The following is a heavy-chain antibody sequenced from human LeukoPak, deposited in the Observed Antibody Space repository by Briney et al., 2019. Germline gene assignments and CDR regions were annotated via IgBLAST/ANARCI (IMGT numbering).Heavy chain of an antibody. J-gene: IGHJ6*02. CDR3: ASVYKYGMDV. V-gene: IGHV1-46*01. CDR1: GYTVTSYY. Sequence: ASVKVSCTASGYTVTSYYMHWVRQAPGQGLEWMAIVNPSGSSSYAQKLQGRATLTRATSTNTVYMELSGLRSEDTAVYYCASVYKYGMDVWGQGTTVVVSS. CDR2: VNPSGSS.